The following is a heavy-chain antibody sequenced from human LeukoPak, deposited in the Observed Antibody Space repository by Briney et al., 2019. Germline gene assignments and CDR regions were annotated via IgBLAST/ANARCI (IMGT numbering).Heavy chain of an antibody. CDR2: INHSGST. Sequence: SETLSLTCAVYGGSFSGYYWSWIRQPPGKGLEWIGEINHSGSTNYNPSLKSRVTISVDTSKNQFPLKLSSVTAADTAVYYCARVGPYYDSSGYQDYWGQGTLVTVSS. CDR1: GGSFSGYY. CDR3: ARVGPYYDSSGYQDY. D-gene: IGHD3-22*01. J-gene: IGHJ4*02. V-gene: IGHV4-34*01.